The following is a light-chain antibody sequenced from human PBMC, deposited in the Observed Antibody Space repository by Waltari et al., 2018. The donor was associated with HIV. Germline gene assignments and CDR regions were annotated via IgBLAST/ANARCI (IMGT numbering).Light chain of an antibody. V-gene: IGLV2-8*01. Sequence: QSALTQPPSASGSPGQSVTISCTRTNSDTGNFDYVAWYQQHPGKPPKLIISEVYKRPSGVPNRFSGSKSGNTASLTVSGLQAEDEADYYCSSYATTNGFYVLFGGGTKLTVL. CDR3: SSYATTNGFYVL. CDR2: EVY. CDR1: NSDTGNFDY. J-gene: IGLJ2*01.